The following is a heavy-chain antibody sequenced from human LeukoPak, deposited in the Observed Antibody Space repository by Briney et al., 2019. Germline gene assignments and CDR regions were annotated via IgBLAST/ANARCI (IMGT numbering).Heavy chain of an antibody. CDR1: GYSLSSGDY. CDR3: ARLRKQLAYLDY. Sequence: SETLSLTCAVSGYSLSSGDYWGWIRQPPGKGLEWIGSGYPSGSTYYNPSLKSRVTTSLDTSKKQFSLNLCSVTAPDTALSYCARLRKQLAYLDYWGQGTQVSVCS. J-gene: IGHJ4*02. D-gene: IGHD6-6*01. CDR2: GYPSGST. V-gene: IGHV4-38-2*01.